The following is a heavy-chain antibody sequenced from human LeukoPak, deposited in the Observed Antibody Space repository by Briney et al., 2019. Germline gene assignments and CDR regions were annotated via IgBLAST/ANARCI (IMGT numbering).Heavy chain of an antibody. V-gene: IGHV3-30*02. CDR2: IRYDGSNK. CDR3: TKEGLPSGSSWSAWFDP. Sequence: GGSLRLSCAAAGFTFSSYGMHWVRQAPGKGLEWVAFIRYDGSNKYYADSVKGRFTISRDNSKNTLYLQMNSLRAEDTAVYYCTKEGLPSGSSWSAWFDPWGQGTLVTVSS. D-gene: IGHD3-10*01. CDR1: GFTFSSYG. J-gene: IGHJ5*02.